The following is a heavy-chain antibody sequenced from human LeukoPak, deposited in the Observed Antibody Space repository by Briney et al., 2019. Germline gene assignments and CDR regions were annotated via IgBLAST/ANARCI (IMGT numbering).Heavy chain of an antibody. J-gene: IGHJ4*02. CDR1: GFTFSNYA. Sequence: GGSLRLSCAASGFTFSNYAVNWVRQAPGKGLEWVSGISGSTSSTYYADSVKGRLTISRDNSKNTLYLQMNSLRAEDTALYYCAKDIAAAKPYYFDYWGQGTLVTVSS. V-gene: IGHV3-23*01. D-gene: IGHD6-13*01. CDR3: AKDIAAAKPYYFDY. CDR2: ISGSTSST.